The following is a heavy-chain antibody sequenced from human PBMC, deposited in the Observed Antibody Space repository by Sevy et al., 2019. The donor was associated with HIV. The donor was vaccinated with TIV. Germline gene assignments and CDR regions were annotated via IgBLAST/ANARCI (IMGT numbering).Heavy chain of an antibody. J-gene: IGHJ6*03. Sequence: GGSLRLSCTASGFTFGDYAMSWFRQAPGKGLEWVGFIRSKAYGGTTEYAASVKGRFTISRDDSKSIAYLQMNSLKTEETAVYYCTRVRPTITMVRGVIIASYYYYYMDVWGKGTTVTVSS. CDR3: TRVRPTITMVRGVIIASYYYYYMDV. D-gene: IGHD3-10*01. CDR2: IRSKAYGGTT. CDR1: GFTFGDYA. V-gene: IGHV3-49*03.